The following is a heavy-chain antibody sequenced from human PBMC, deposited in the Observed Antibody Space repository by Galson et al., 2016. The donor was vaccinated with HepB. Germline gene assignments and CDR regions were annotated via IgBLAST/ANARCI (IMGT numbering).Heavy chain of an antibody. Sequence: SLRLSCAASGFTFSYYYMSWIRQAPGKGLEWVSYISGDGRTINYADSVKGRFTISRDNAKNSLYLQMNSLRDEDTAVYFCARVLFGSGSYWCLDVWGQGTTVTVSS. CDR3: ARVLFGSGSYWCLDV. CDR1: GFTFSYYY. J-gene: IGHJ6*02. D-gene: IGHD3-10*01. V-gene: IGHV3-11*04. CDR2: ISGDGRTI.